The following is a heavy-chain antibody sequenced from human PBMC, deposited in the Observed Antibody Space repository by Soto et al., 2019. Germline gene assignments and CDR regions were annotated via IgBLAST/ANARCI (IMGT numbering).Heavy chain of an antibody. J-gene: IGHJ6*02. V-gene: IGHV3-74*01. Sequence: EVQLVESGGGLVQPGGSLRLSCAASGFTFSSYWMNWVRQAPGKGLVWVSRINSDGRSTSYADSVKGRFTISRDNAKNTLYLHMNSLRAEDTAVYYCAREEGAAFYYDGMDVWGQGTTVTVSS. CDR1: GFTFSSYW. CDR2: INSDGRST. CDR3: AREEGAAFYYDGMDV.